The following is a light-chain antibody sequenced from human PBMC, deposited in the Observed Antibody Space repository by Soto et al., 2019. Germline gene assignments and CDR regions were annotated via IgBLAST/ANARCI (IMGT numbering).Light chain of an antibody. V-gene: IGLV7-43*01. CDR2: STN. J-gene: IGLJ3*02. Sequence: QAVVTQEPSLTVSPGGTVTLTCASSTGAVTSDYYANWFQQKPGQVPTTLIYSTNNRHSWTPARFSGSLLGGKAALTLSGLQPDDEADYYCLLYCDDTWEFGGGTKLTVL. CDR3: LLYCDDTWE. CDR1: TGAVTSDYY.